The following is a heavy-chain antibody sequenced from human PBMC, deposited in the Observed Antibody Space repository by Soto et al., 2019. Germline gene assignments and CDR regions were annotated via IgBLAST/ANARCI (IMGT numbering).Heavy chain of an antibody. D-gene: IGHD2-2*01. Sequence: SETLSLTCTVSGDSVRSGAFYWSWIRQPPGKGLEWIGYIYYTGRTSYNPSLKNRVTISIGPSKNHFALNLTSVTAADTAIYYCARDSTAFVFDYWGQGALVTVSS. J-gene: IGHJ4*02. CDR2: IYYTGRT. CDR3: ARDSTAFVFDY. CDR1: GDSVRSGAFY. V-gene: IGHV4-61*03.